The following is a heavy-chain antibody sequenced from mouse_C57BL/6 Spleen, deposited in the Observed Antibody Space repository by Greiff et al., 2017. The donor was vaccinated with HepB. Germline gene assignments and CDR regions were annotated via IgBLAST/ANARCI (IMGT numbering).Heavy chain of an antibody. CDR1: GFTFSDYY. CDR3: AREVTTGGDYFDY. D-gene: IGHD1-1*01. CDR2: INYDGSST. Sequence: EVKLVESEGGLVQPGSSMKLSCTASGFTFSDYYMAWVRQVPEKGLEWVANINYDGSSTYYLDSLKSRFIISRDNAKNILYLQMSSLKSEDTATYYCAREVTTGGDYFDYWGQGTTLTVSS. V-gene: IGHV5-16*01. J-gene: IGHJ2*01.